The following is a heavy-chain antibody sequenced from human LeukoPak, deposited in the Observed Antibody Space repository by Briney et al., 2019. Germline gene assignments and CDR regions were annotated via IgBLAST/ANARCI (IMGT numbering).Heavy chain of an antibody. J-gene: IGHJ4*02. V-gene: IGHV4-61*01. CDR1: GGSASIGNYY. CDR3: SRGGGDGYNFFVY. Sequence: PSETLSLTCTVSGGSASIGNYYWSWIRQPSGKGLEWNGYIYYGGSTNYNPSPKSRVTISGDTSKNQFSLKLSSVTAADTAVYYCSRGGGDGYNFFVYWGQGKLVTVSS. D-gene: IGHD5-24*01. CDR2: IYYGGST.